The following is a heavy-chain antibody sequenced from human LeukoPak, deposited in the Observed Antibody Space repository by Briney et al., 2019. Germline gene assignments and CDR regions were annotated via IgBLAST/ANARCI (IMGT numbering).Heavy chain of an antibody. Sequence: SETLSLTCTVSGGSISSYYWSWVRQPPGEGLEWMGYINYSGNTNYNPSLKSRVTIPVDTSKNQFSLNPSSVTAADTAVYYCARGRYYDSSGRGAFDIWGQGTMVIVSS. CDR3: ARGRYYDSSGRGAFDI. V-gene: IGHV4-59*01. CDR1: GGSISSYY. CDR2: INYSGNT. D-gene: IGHD3-22*01. J-gene: IGHJ3*02.